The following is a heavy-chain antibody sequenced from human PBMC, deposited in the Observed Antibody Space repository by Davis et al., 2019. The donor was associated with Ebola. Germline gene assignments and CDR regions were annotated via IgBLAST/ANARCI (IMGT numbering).Heavy chain of an antibody. V-gene: IGHV3-48*04. CDR1: GFTFSSYW. CDR2: ISSSGSTI. D-gene: IGHD6-19*01. CDR3: ARVAVAGLFGG. Sequence: GESLKISCAASGFTFSSYWMSWVRQAPGKGLEWVSYISSSGSTIYYADSVKGRFTISRDNAKNSLYLQMNSLRAEDTAVYYCARVAVAGLFGGWGQGTLVTVSS. J-gene: IGHJ4*02.